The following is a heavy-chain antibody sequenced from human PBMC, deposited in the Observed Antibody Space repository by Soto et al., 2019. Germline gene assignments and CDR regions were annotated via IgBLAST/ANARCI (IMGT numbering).Heavy chain of an antibody. CDR3: ARFRGSYCMYV. Sequence: QVQLVQSGAEVKKPGSSVKVSCKASGGTFSSYTISWVRQAPGQGLEWMGRIIPILGIANYAQKFQGRVSTNAKKSTSKAHMELSSLRSEDTAVSYCARFRGSYCMYVWGHRTTVTVSS. CDR1: GGTFSSYT. D-gene: IGHD3-10*01. J-gene: IGHJ6*02. V-gene: IGHV1-69*02. CDR2: IIPILGIA.